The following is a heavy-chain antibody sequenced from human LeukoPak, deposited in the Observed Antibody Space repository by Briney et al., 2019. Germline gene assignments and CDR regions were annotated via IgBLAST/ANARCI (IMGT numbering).Heavy chain of an antibody. CDR1: GFTFSSYA. D-gene: IGHD3-22*01. CDR3: AKGLTYYYDSSGYLDY. CDR2: ISSSGSTI. Sequence: GGSLRLSCAASGFTFSSYAMSWVRQAPGKGLEWVSYISSSGSTIYYADSVKGRFTISRDNSKNTLYLQMNSLRAEDTAVYYCAKGLTYYYDSSGYLDYWGQGTLVTVSS. J-gene: IGHJ4*02. V-gene: IGHV3-23*01.